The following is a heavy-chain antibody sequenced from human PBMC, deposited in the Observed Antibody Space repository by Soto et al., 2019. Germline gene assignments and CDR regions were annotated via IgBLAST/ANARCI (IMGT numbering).Heavy chain of an antibody. CDR1: GFTFSSYG. Sequence: QVQLVESGGGVVQPGRSLRLSCAASGFTFSSYGMHWVPQAPGKGLEWVAVISYDGSNKYYADSVKGRFTISRDNSKNTLYLQMNRLRDEETAVYYCAKEAEIGYDYSWLDPWGQGTLVTVSS. J-gene: IGHJ5*02. CDR2: ISYDGSNK. V-gene: IGHV3-30*18. D-gene: IGHD5-12*01. CDR3: AKEAEIGYDYSWLDP.